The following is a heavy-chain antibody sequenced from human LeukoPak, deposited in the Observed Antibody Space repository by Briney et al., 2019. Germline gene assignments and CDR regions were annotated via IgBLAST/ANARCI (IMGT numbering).Heavy chain of an antibody. CDR1: GGSMSSYY. CDR2: IYYNENT. D-gene: IGHD3-22*01. Sequence: SETLSLTCTVSGGSMSSYYWSWIRQPPGKGLEWIGFIYYNENTNYNPSLKSRVTISVDTSKNQFSLKLSSVTAADTAVYYCARVYYDSSGYGLDYWGQGTLVTVSS. CDR3: ARVYYDSSGYGLDY. J-gene: IGHJ4*02. V-gene: IGHV4-59*01.